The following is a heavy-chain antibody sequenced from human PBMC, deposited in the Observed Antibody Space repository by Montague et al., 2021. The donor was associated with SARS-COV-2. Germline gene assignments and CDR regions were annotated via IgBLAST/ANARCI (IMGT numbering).Heavy chain of an antibody. CDR1: AGATRDTDYF. D-gene: IGHD3-16*01. Sequence: SETLSLTCTVSAGATRDTDYFWGWIRQPPGKGLEWIGSIYYSGTTYHNPSLKSRVTISVDTPKNQFSLKLSSVTAADTAVYFCARHRDNLGSLNWFAPWGQGTLVTVSS. CDR2: IYYSGTT. J-gene: IGHJ5*02. CDR3: ARHRDNLGSLNWFAP. V-gene: IGHV4-39*01.